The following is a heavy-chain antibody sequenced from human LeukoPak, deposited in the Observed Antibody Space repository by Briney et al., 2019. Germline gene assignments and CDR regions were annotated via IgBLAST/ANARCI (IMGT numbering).Heavy chain of an antibody. D-gene: IGHD3-10*01. CDR1: GFTFTTYS. J-gene: IGHJ4*02. CDR2: ISSSSTYI. CDR3: APSYGSGSYPLDF. Sequence: GGSLRLSCAASGFTFTTYSMNWVRQASGKGLEWVSSISSSSTYIYYADSVKGRFTISRDNAKNSLYLQMNSLRAEDTALYYCAPSYGSGSYPLDFWGQGTLVTVSS. V-gene: IGHV3-21*01.